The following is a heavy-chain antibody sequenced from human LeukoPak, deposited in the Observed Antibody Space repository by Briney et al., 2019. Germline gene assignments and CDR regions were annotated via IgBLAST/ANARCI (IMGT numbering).Heavy chain of an antibody. CDR1: GYSFTSYW. CDR3: ARLEGGVIVDY. D-gene: IGHD3-16*02. J-gene: IGHJ4*02. CDR2: IDPSESYT. Sequence: GQSLKISCKGSGYSFTSYWITWVREMPGKGLEWMGRIDPSESYTNYSPSFRCHVTISADKSITTAYLQWSSLKASDTAMYYCARLEGGVIVDYWGQGTLGTVSS. V-gene: IGHV5-10-1*01.